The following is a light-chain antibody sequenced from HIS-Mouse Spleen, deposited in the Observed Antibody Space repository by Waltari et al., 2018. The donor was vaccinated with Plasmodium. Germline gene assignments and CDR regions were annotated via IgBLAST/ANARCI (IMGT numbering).Light chain of an antibody. CDR3: CSYAGSSTFVV. Sequence: QSALTQPASVSGSPGQSITISCTGTRGDVGSSNLVSWYQQHPGKAPKLMIYEGSKRPSGVSNRFSGSKSGNTASLTISGLQAEDEADYYCCSYAGSSTFVVFGGGTKLTVL. CDR2: EGS. J-gene: IGLJ2*01. V-gene: IGLV2-23*03. CDR1: RGDVGSSNL.